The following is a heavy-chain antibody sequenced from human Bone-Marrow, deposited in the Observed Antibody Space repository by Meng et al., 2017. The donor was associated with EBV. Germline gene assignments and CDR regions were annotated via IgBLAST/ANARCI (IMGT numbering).Heavy chain of an antibody. Sequence: GPDRVQHPGTVSLTCAFSGDSSSSSNLWSWVRQPPGKGLEWIGEIYHSGSTNYNPSLKSRVTISVDKSKNQFSLKLSSVTAADTAVYYCARAWSVTSGFDPWGQGTLVTVSS. D-gene: IGHD2-21*02. J-gene: IGHJ5*02. CDR1: GDSSSSSNL. CDR2: IYHSGST. CDR3: ARAWSVTSGFDP. V-gene: IGHV4-4*03.